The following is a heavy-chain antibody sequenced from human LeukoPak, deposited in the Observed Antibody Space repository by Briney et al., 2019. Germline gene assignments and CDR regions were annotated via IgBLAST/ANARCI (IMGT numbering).Heavy chain of an antibody. J-gene: IGHJ6*03. D-gene: IGHD3-16*01. CDR3: ARGGDTDYYYYYMDV. CDR2: IYYSGST. Sequence: PSETLSLTCTVSGGSISSSSYYWGWIRQPPGKGLEWIGSIYYSGSTYYNPSLKSRVTISVDTSKNQFSLKLSSVTAADTAVYYCARGGDTDYYYYYMDVWGKGTTVTVSS. V-gene: IGHV4-39*07. CDR1: GGSISSSSYY.